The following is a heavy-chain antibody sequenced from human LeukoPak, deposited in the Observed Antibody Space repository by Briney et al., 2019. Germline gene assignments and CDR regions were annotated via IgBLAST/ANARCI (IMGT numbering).Heavy chain of an antibody. J-gene: IGHJ4*02. D-gene: IGHD6-13*01. CDR1: GFTFDDYA. Sequence: GGSLRLSCAASGFTFDDYAMHWVRQAPGKGLEWGSSISWNSGSIGYADSVKGRFTIPRDNAKNSLYLQMNSLRAEDTAVYYCARVEDGSSWSPFDYWGQGTLVTVSS. CDR3: ARVEDGSSWSPFDY. CDR2: ISWNSGSI. V-gene: IGHV3-9*01.